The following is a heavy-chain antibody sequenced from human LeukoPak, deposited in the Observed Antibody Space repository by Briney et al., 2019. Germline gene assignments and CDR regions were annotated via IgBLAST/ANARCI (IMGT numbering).Heavy chain of an antibody. CDR2: ISGSGGST. CDR3: AKGSFVGSDYDFWSGYPNY. CDR1: GFTFSSYS. V-gene: IGHV3-23*01. Sequence: GGSLRLSCAASGFTFSSYSMNWVRQAPGKGLEWVSAISGSGGSTYYADSVKGRFTISRDNSKNTLYLQMNSLRAEDTAVYYCAKGSFVGSDYDFWSGYPNYWGQGTLVTVSS. J-gene: IGHJ4*02. D-gene: IGHD3-3*01.